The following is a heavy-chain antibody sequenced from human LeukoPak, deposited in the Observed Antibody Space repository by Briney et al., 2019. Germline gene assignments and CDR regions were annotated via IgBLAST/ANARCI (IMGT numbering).Heavy chain of an antibody. Sequence: PGGSLRLSCAASGFTFSNYAMHWVRQAPGKGLEYVSAISNNGGSTYYADSVKGRFTISRDNSKNTLYLQMGSLRTGDMAVYYCARVASGYFDYWGQGTLVTVSS. CDR3: ARVASGYFDY. CDR2: ISNNGGST. CDR1: GFTFSNYA. V-gene: IGHV3-64*02. D-gene: IGHD5-12*01. J-gene: IGHJ4*02.